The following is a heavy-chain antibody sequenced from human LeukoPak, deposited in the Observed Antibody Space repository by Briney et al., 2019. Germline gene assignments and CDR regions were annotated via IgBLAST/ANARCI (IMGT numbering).Heavy chain of an antibody. CDR2: INPSGGST. CDR1: GYTFTSYF. V-gene: IGHV1-46*01. D-gene: IGHD2/OR15-2a*01. Sequence: GASVKVSCKASGYTFTSYFMHWVRQAPGQGLEWMGIINPSGGSTSYTQKFQGRVTMTRDTSTTTVYMELSSLRSQDTAVYYCARHKEVGDYYYFDYWGQGTLVTVSS. J-gene: IGHJ4*02. CDR3: ARHKEVGDYYYFDY.